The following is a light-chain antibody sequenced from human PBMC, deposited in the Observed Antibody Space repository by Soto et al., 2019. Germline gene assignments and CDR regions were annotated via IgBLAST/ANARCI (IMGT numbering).Light chain of an antibody. CDR3: QQYGTSPYT. CDR1: QSVSSSY. Sequence: EIVLTQSPGTLSLSPGERATLSCRASQSVSSSYLAWYQKKLGQAPRLLIYGASNRANGIPDRFSGSGSGTDFTLTISNVEPEDFAVYYCQQYGTSPYTFGQGTKLDIK. V-gene: IGKV3-20*01. CDR2: GAS. J-gene: IGKJ2*01.